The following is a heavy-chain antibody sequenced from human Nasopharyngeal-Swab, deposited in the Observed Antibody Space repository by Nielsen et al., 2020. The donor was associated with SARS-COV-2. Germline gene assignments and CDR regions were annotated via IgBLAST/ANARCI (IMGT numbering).Heavy chain of an antibody. Sequence: SETLSLTCTVSGGSISSGGYYWSWIRQHPGKGLEWIGYIYYSGSTYYNPSLKHRVTISVDTSKNQFSLKLSSVTAADTAVYYCARGGLFYGMDVWGQGTTVTVSS. V-gene: IGHV4-31*03. D-gene: IGHD1-26*01. CDR3: ARGGLFYGMDV. CDR1: GGSISSGGYY. J-gene: IGHJ6*02. CDR2: IYYSGST.